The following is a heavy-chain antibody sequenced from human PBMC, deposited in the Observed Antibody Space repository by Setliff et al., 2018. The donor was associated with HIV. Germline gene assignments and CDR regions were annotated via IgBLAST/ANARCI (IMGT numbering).Heavy chain of an antibody. CDR3: ARYYGSGSYYP. CDR1: GGSFSGYY. CDR2: INHSGST. J-gene: IGHJ5*02. D-gene: IGHD3-10*01. Sequence: NPSETLSLTCAVYGGSFSGYYWSWIRQPPGKGLEWIGEINHSGSTNYNPSLKSRVTISVDTSKNQFSLKLSSVTAADTAVYYCARYYGSGSYYPWGQGTLVTV. V-gene: IGHV4-34*01.